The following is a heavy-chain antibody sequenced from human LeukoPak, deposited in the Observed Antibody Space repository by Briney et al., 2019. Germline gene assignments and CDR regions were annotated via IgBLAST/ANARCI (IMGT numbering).Heavy chain of an antibody. V-gene: IGHV3-48*01. Sequence: GGSLRLSCAASGFTFSSYTMNWVRHPPGKGLEWVSNIGTSSTTIYYADSVKGRFTISRDNAKNSLYLQMNSLRADDTAVYYCAKFAAGGSYYYYMDVWGKGTTVTVSS. J-gene: IGHJ6*03. D-gene: IGHD6-25*01. CDR1: GFTFSSYT. CDR3: AKFAAGGSYYYYMDV. CDR2: IGTSSTTI.